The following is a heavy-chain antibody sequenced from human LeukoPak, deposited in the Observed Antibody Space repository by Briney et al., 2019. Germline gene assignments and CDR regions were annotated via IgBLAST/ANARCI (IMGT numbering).Heavy chain of an antibody. CDR1: GYTFTSYD. CDR2: MNPNSGNT. D-gene: IGHD2-2*01. CDR3: ARKGPAAYYYYMDV. Sequence: ASVKVSCKASGYTFTSYDINWVRQATGQGLEWMGWMNPNSGNTGYAQKFRGRVTITRNTSINTAYMELSSLRSEDTAVYYCARKGPAAYYYYMDVWGKGTTVTVSS. J-gene: IGHJ6*03. V-gene: IGHV1-8*03.